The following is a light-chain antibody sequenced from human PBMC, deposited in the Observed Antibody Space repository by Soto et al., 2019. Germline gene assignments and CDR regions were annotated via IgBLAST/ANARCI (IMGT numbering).Light chain of an antibody. CDR2: AAS. J-gene: IGKJ2*01. CDR3: QHYDSSPPYT. Sequence: EIVLTQSPVTPSLSPGERATLSCRASRSFASSYLGWYQQKPGQAPRLLIYAASTRATGIPDRFSGSGSATDFTLTISRLEPEDSAVYYCQHYDSSPPYTFGQGTELEIK. CDR1: RSFASSY. V-gene: IGKV3-20*01.